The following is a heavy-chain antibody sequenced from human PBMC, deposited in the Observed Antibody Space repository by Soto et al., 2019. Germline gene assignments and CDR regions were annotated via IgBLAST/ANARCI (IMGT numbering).Heavy chain of an antibody. J-gene: IGHJ4*02. V-gene: IGHV1-2*02. D-gene: IGHD6-6*01. CDR2: INPNSGGT. CDR3: ATLYSSSPDFDY. CDR1: GYTFTGYY. Sequence: ASVKGSCKASGYTFTGYYMHWVRQAPGQGLEWMGWINPNSGGTNYAQKFQGRVTMTRDTSISTAYMELSRLRSDDTAVYYCATLYSSSPDFDYWGQGTLVTVSS.